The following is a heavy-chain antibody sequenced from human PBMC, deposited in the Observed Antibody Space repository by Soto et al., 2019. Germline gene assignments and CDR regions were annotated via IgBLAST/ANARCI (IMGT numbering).Heavy chain of an antibody. J-gene: IGHJ3*02. D-gene: IGHD3-9*01. CDR1: GGSISSCGYY. CDR2: IYYSGST. V-gene: IGHV4-31*03. Sequence: TSETLSLTCTVSGGSISSCGYYWSWIRQHPGKGLEWIGYIYYSGSTYYNPSLKSRVTISVDTSKNQFSLKLSSVTAADTAVYYCARDSMDFDWLRAFDIWGQGTMVT. CDR3: ARDSMDFDWLRAFDI.